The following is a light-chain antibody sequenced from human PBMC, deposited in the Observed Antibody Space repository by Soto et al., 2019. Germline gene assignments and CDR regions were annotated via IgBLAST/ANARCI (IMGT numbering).Light chain of an antibody. CDR2: KAS. Sequence: DIQMTQSPSTLSGSVGDRVTITCRASQTISSWLAWYQQKPGKAPKLLIYKASSLESGVPSRFSGSGSGTEFTLTISGLQPDDFATYYCQQYNSFPITFGQGTRLEIK. J-gene: IGKJ5*01. V-gene: IGKV1-5*03. CDR1: QTISSW. CDR3: QQYNSFPIT.